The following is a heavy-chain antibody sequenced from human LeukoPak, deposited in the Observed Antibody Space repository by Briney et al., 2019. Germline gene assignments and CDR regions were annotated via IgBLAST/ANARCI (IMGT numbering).Heavy chain of an antibody. CDR1: GGSSSGYY. CDR3: ARRLLRFLEWFTGFDP. D-gene: IGHD3-3*01. J-gene: IGHJ5*02. Sequence: PSETLSLTCAVYGGSSSGYYWSWIRQPPGKGLEWIGEINHSGSTNYNPSLKSRVTISVDTSKNQFSLKLSSVTAADTAVYYCARRLLRFLEWFTGFDPWGQGTLVTVSS. V-gene: IGHV4-34*01. CDR2: INHSGST.